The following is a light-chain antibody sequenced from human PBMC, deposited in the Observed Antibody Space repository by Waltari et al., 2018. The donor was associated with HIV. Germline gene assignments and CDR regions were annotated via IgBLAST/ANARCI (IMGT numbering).Light chain of an antibody. CDR1: SNDLGNHNL. V-gene: IGLV2-23*02. CDR2: EVT. Sequence: QSALTQPASVSGSLGQSVVISCTGTSNDLGNHNLVSWYQHHPGKVPRIIIYEVTKRPSGVSNRCSGSKSANTASLMISGLQAEDEADYYCSSYAGGHSWVFGGGTKLTVL. J-gene: IGLJ3*02. CDR3: SSYAGGHSWV.